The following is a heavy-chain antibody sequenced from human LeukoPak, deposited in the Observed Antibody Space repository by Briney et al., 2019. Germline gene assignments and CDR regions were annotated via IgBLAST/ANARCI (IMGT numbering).Heavy chain of an antibody. D-gene: IGHD2-2*01. V-gene: IGHV1-8*01. CDR2: INPNSGST. Sequence: GASVKVSCTASGYPFNSYDINWVRQATGHGLEWMGWINPNSGSTDSAQKFQGRVTMTANTSIRTAYMELNNLRSEDTAVYYCARLVGCGSTNCYSPDNWFDPWGQGTLDTVSS. CDR3: ARLVGCGSTNCYSPDNWFDP. J-gene: IGHJ5*02. CDR1: GYPFNSYD.